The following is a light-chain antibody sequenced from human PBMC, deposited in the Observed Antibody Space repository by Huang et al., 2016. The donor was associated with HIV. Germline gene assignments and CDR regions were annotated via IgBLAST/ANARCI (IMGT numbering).Light chain of an antibody. V-gene: IGKV1-39*01. CDR3: QQSYSAPPLT. CDR1: QTTSSY. Sequence: DIQMTQSPSSLSASVGDRVTITCRASQTTSSYLNWYQQKPGKAPQLLIYASSSLQSGVPSRFSGSGSGTDFTLTISSLQPEDFATYYCQQSYSAPPLTFGGGTKVEI. CDR2: ASS. J-gene: IGKJ4*01.